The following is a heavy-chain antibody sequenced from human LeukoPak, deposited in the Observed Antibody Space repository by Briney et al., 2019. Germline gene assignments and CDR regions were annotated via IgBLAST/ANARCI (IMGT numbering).Heavy chain of an antibody. CDR3: ARDRLGPSFSVSHFDL. V-gene: IGHV3-20*04. CDR2: INYNGAIT. D-gene: IGHD3-3*02. CDR1: GFTFVDYD. Sequence: GGSLRLSCATSGFTFVDYDLSWVRRAPGKGLEWLCAINYNGAITDYADSVKGRFTISRDNAKNSLYLRMDSLRAEDTALYYCARDRLGPSFSVSHFDLWGQGTLGTVSS. J-gene: IGHJ4*02.